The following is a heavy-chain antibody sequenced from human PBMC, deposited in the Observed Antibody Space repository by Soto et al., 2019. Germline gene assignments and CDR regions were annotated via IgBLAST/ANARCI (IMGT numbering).Heavy chain of an antibody. CDR1: GFTFSSYA. Sequence: QVQLVESGGGVVQPGRSLRLSCAASGFTFSSYAMHWVRQAPGKGLEWVAVIAYDGRNKYHADSVKGRFTISRDNSKNTLYLQMNSLRIEDTAVYYCARELERVFDYWGQGTLVTVSS. D-gene: IGHD1-1*01. V-gene: IGHV3-30*04. CDR3: ARELERVFDY. CDR2: IAYDGRNK. J-gene: IGHJ4*02.